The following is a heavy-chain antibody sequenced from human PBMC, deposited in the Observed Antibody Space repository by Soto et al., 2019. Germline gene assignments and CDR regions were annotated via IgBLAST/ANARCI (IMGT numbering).Heavy chain of an antibody. V-gene: IGHV4-34*01. Sequence: SETLSLTCAVYGGSVNGYYWNWIRQPPGKGLEWIREINHTGGTHYNPSLKSRVTMSVDTSKNQFSLRLSSVTAADTAIYYCATRITVFGLLIPPFDPWGQGTQVTVSS. CDR2: INHTGGT. CDR1: GGSVNGYY. J-gene: IGHJ5*02. D-gene: IGHD3-3*01. CDR3: ATRITVFGLLIPPFDP.